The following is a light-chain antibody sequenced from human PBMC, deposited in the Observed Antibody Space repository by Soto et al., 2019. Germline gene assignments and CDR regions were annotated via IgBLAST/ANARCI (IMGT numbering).Light chain of an antibody. CDR2: DAY. Sequence: EIVLTQSPATLSLSPGERATLSCRASQSVSSYLAWYQQKPGQAPRLLIYDAYNRATGIPARFSGSGSGTDFTLTISSLEPEDFAVYYCQQRSNLPPWTFGQGTKVEIK. V-gene: IGKV3-11*01. CDR1: QSVSSY. J-gene: IGKJ1*01. CDR3: QQRSNLPPWT.